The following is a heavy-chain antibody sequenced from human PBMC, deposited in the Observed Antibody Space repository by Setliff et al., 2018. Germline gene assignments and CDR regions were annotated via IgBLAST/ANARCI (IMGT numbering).Heavy chain of an antibody. CDR2: ISPGGST. D-gene: IGHD6-13*01. CDR3: ARHTHATYSSSFDY. Sequence: PSETLSLTCGVSGGGGSFSAYYWSWIRQPPGKGLEWIGEISPGGSTIYNPSLRSRVTMSVDTAKNRFSLNLTSVTAADTAVYYCARHTHATYSSSFDYWGQGTLVTVSS. V-gene: IGHV4-34*01. CDR1: GGGGSFSAYY. J-gene: IGHJ4*02.